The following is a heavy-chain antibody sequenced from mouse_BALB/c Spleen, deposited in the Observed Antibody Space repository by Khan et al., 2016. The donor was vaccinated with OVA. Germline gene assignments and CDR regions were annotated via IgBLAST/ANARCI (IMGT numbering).Heavy chain of an antibody. CDR3: ARHNYYGYAMDY. D-gene: IGHD1-1*01. CDR1: GYSITSDYA. J-gene: IGHJ4*01. V-gene: IGHV3-2*02. Sequence: EVQLQESGPGLVKPSQSLSLTCTATGYSITSDYAWNWIRQFPGNKLEWMGYISYSGSTSYNPSLKSRISITRDTSKNQFSLQLTSVTTEDTATYYCARHNYYGYAMDYWGQGTSVTVSS. CDR2: ISYSGST.